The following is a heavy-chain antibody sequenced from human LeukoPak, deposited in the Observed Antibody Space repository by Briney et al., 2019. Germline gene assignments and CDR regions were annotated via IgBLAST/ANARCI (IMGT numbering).Heavy chain of an antibody. CDR2: IYYSGST. CDR1: GGSISSYY. V-gene: IGHV4-59*08. Sequence: SETLSLTCTVSGGSISSYYWSWIRQPPGKGLEWIGYIYYSGSTNYNPSLKSRVTISVDTSKNQFSLKLSSVPAADTAVYYCTRRADDSSGYYYVNYWYFDLWGRGTLVTVSS. J-gene: IGHJ2*01. D-gene: IGHD3-22*01. CDR3: TRRADDSSGYYYVNYWYFDL.